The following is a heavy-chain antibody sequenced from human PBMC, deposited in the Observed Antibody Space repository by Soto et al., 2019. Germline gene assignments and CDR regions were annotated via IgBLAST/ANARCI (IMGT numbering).Heavy chain of an antibody. CDR3: ARNRAQAGFDY. V-gene: IGHV1-46*01. CDR2: INPSGGST. J-gene: IGHJ4*02. CDR1: GYTFTSYY. Sequence: ASVNVSCKSSGYTFTSYYIHWVRQAPGQGLEWMGIINPSGGSTSYAQKFQGRVTMTRDTSTSTVYMELSSLRSEDTAVYYCARNRAQAGFDYWGQGTLVTVSS. D-gene: IGHD3-10*01.